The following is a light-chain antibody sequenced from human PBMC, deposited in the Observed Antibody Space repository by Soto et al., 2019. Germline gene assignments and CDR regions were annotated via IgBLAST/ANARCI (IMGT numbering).Light chain of an antibody. Sequence: EIVLTQSPGTLSLSPGERATLSCRASQSVSSSYLAWYQQKPGQAPRLLIYGASNRATGIPDRFSGSGSGTYFTLTISRLETEDFAVYYCQQYGSSPLYSFGQGTKLEIK. CDR2: GAS. V-gene: IGKV3-20*01. CDR1: QSVSSSY. CDR3: QQYGSSPLYS. J-gene: IGKJ2*03.